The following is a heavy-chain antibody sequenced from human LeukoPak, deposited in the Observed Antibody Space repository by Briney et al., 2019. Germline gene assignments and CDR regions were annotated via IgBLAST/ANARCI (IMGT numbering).Heavy chain of an antibody. CDR1: GGSISSYY. CDR3: ARISSGWYSWGYFDY. CDR2: INHSGST. D-gene: IGHD6-19*01. V-gene: IGHV4-34*01. J-gene: IGHJ4*02. Sequence: SETLPLTCTVSGGSISSYYWSWIRQPPGKGLEWIGEINHSGSTNYNPSLKSRVTISVDTSKNQFSLKLSSVTAADTAVYYCARISSGWYSWGYFDYWGQGTLVTVSS.